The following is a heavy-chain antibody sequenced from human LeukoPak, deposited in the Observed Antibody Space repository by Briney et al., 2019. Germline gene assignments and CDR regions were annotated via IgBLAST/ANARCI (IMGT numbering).Heavy chain of an antibody. CDR1: GYTFSSYA. V-gene: IGHV3-23*01. Sequence: PGGSLRLSCAASGYTFSSYAMNWVRQAPGKGLEWVSAITGGSSSTYYADSVKGRFAVSRDNSKNTLYLQMDSLRVEDTAVYYCARRYCGDDCYPYYFDYWGQGTLVTVSS. CDR3: ARRYCGDDCYPYYFDY. D-gene: IGHD2-21*02. CDR2: ITGGSSST. J-gene: IGHJ4*02.